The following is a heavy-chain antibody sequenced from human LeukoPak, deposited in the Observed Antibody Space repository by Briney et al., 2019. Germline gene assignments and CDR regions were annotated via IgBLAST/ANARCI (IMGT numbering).Heavy chain of an antibody. CDR1: GFTFSSYS. V-gene: IGHV3-21*01. D-gene: IGHD2-15*01. J-gene: IGHJ6*02. CDR3: ARYCSGGSCSNYYYYYYGMDV. Sequence: PGGSLRLSCAASGFTFSSYSMNWVRQAPGKGLEWVSSISSSSSYIYYADSVKGRFTISRDNAKNSLYPQMNSLRAEDTAVYYCARYCSGGSCSNYYYYYYGMDVWGQGTTVTVSS. CDR2: ISSSSSYI.